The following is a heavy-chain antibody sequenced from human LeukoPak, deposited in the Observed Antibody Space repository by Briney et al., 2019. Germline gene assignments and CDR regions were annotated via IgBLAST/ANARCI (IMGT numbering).Heavy chain of an antibody. CDR1: EFTYSSYW. CDR2: IKQDGSEK. D-gene: IGHD1-1*01. J-gene: IGHJ4*02. V-gene: IGHV3-7*01. Sequence: GGSLRLSCAASEFTYSSYWMSWVRQAPGKGLEWVANIKQDGSEKYYVDSVKGRFTISRDNAKNSLYLQMNSLRAEDTAVYYCARDIGTTGTTDYWGQGTLVTVSS. CDR3: ARDIGTTGTTDY.